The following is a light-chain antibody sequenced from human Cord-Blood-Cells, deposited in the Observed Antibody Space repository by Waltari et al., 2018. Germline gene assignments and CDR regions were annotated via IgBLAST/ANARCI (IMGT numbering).Light chain of an antibody. CDR1: SREGGVYNS. J-gene: IGLJ1*01. Sequence: QSALTQPASVSGSPGQSITISRTGTSREGGVYNSVSLYQQHPGKAPKLMIYDCSNRPSGVSNRFSGSKSGNTASLTISRLQAEDEADYYCSSYTSSSTLYVVGTGTKVTVL. CDR2: DCS. CDR3: SSYTSSSTLYV. V-gene: IGLV2-14*01.